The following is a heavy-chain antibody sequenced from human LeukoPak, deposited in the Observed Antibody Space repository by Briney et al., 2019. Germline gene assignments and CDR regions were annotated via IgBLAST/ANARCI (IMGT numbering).Heavy chain of an antibody. D-gene: IGHD2-21*01. Sequence: GGSLRLSCAASGFTFSSYSMNWVRQAPEKGLEWVSFISSSGDSIYYADSVKGRFTVSRDNAKNSLYLQMDILRAEDTAMYYCAPICGGVTCFQTRFDSWGQGILVTVSS. CDR1: GFTFSSYS. J-gene: IGHJ4*02. V-gene: IGHV3-21*06. CDR3: APICGGVTCFQTRFDS. CDR2: ISSSGDSI.